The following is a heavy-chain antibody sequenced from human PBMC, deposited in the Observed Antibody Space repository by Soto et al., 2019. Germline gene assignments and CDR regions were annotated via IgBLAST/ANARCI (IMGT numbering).Heavy chain of an antibody. V-gene: IGHV1-18*01. Sequence: ASVKVSCKASGYTFTSYGISWVRQAPGQGLEWMGWISAYNGNTNYAQKLQGRVTMTTDTSTSTAYMELRSLRSDDTAVYYCVVASQPYYFDYWGQRTLVTVSS. D-gene: IGHD2-15*01. J-gene: IGHJ4*02. CDR1: GYTFTSYG. CDR3: VVASQPYYFDY. CDR2: ISAYNGNT.